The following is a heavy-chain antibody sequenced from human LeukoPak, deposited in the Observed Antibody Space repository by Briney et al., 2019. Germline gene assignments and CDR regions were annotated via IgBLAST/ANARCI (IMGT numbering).Heavy chain of an antibody. V-gene: IGHV1-18*01. D-gene: IGHD2-15*01. Sequence: GASVKVSFKASVYTFTSYGISWVRQAPGQGREWMVWISAYNSNTNYAQKLQGRVPMTTDTSTSTAYLELRSLRSDDTAVYYCARDGVVAAHDAFDMWGQGTMVTVSS. CDR3: ARDGVVAAHDAFDM. CDR1: VYTFTSYG. CDR2: ISAYNSNT. J-gene: IGHJ3*02.